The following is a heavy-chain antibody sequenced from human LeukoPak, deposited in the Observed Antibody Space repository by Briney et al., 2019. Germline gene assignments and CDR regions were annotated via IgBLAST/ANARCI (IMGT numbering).Heavy chain of an antibody. CDR2: LYYSGST. Sequence: PSETLSLTCTVSGGSISSSSYYWGWDRQPPGKGLEWIGSLYYSGSTYYNPSLKSRVTISVDTSKNQFSLKLTSVTAADTAVYYCARIVSLGATRFDCWGQGTLVTVSS. CDR1: GGSISSSSYY. D-gene: IGHD1-26*01. J-gene: IGHJ4*02. CDR3: ARIVSLGATRFDC. V-gene: IGHV4-39*01.